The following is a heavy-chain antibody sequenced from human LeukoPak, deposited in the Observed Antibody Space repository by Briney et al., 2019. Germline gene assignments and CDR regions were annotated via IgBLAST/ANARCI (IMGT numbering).Heavy chain of an antibody. D-gene: IGHD5-18*01. V-gene: IGHV3-7*01. Sequence: PGGSLRLSCAASGFTFSSYWMSWVPQAPGKGLEWVANIKQDGSEKYYVDSVKGRFTISRDNAKNSLYLQMNSLRAEDTAVYYCRGIQLWARTYAFDIWGQGTMVTVSS. CDR3: RGIQLWARTYAFDI. J-gene: IGHJ3*02. CDR2: IKQDGSEK. CDR1: GFTFSSYW.